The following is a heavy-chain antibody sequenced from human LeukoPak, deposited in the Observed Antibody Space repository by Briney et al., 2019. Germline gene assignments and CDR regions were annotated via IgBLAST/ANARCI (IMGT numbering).Heavy chain of an antibody. V-gene: IGHV3-7*01. Sequence: GGSLRLSCAASGFTFSSYWMSWVRQAPGKGLEWVANIKQDGSEKYYADSVKGRFTISRDNSKNTLYLQMNSLRAEDTAVYYCARDLALRGYSGYDFFYYYYMDVWGKGTTVTVSS. CDR3: ARDLALRGYSGYDFFYYYYMDV. CDR1: GFTFSSYW. J-gene: IGHJ6*03. D-gene: IGHD5-12*01. CDR2: IKQDGSEK.